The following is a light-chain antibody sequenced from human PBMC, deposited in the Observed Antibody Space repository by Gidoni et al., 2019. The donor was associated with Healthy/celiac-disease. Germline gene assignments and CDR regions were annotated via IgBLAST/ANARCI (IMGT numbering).Light chain of an antibody. V-gene: IGKV3-11*01. J-gene: IGKJ4*01. CDR1: HSVSRY. CDR2: DAS. Sequence: EIVLTQSPATLSLSPGARATLSCRASHSVSRYLAWYQQEPGQAPRLLIYDASNRATGIPARFSGSGSGTDFTLTISSLEPEDFAVYYCQQRSNWPPRVTFGGGTKVEIK. CDR3: QQRSNWPPRVT.